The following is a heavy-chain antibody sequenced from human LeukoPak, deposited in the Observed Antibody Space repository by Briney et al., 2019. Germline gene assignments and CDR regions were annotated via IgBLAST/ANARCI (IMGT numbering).Heavy chain of an antibody. CDR1: DCSISSYY. CDR3: ATGARYYFDD. CDR2: IYYSGST. Sequence: SETLSLTCTVSDCSISSYYWSLIRQPPGPGLEWIGYIYYSGSTNYNPSLKSRVTISVDTSKNQFSLKLSSVTAADTAVYYCATGARYYFDDWGQGTLVTVSS. V-gene: IGHV4-59*01. J-gene: IGHJ4*02. D-gene: IGHD1-26*01.